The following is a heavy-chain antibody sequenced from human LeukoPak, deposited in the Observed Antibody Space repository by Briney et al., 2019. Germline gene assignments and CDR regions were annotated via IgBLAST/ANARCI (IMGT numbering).Heavy chain of an antibody. CDR1: GFTFSSYV. J-gene: IGHJ5*02. CDR2: ISYDGSDK. CDR3: ARVGRNWFDP. D-gene: IGHD1-1*01. V-gene: IGHV3-30-3*01. Sequence: GGSLRLSCAASGFTFSSYVIHWVRQAPGKGLEWVAHISYDGSDKYYADSVKGRFTISRDNAKNSLSLQMNSLRAEDTAVYYCARVGRNWFDPWGQGTLVTVSS.